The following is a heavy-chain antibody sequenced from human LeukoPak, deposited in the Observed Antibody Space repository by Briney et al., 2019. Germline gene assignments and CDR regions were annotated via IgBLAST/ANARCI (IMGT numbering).Heavy chain of an antibody. J-gene: IGHJ4*02. D-gene: IGHD1-26*01. CDR3: ATASGSYLAY. Sequence: GGSLRLSCAASGFTFSSYSMNWVRQAPGKGLEWVSSISSSSSYIYYADSVKARFTISRDNAKNSLYLQMNSLRAEDTAVYYCATASGSYLAYWGQGTLVTVSS. V-gene: IGHV3-21*01. CDR1: GFTFSSYS. CDR2: ISSSSSYI.